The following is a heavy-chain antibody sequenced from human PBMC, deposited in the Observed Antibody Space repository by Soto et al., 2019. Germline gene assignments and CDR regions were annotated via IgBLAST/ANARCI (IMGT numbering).Heavy chain of an antibody. Sequence: PGGSLRLSCAASGFTFSSYGMHWVRQAPGKXLEWVAVIWYDGSNKYYADSVKGRFTISRDNSKNTLYLQMNSLRAEDTAVYYCARDRSHYYYDSSGYYVGWFDPWGQGTLVTVSS. CDR2: IWYDGSNK. V-gene: IGHV3-33*01. J-gene: IGHJ5*02. CDR3: ARDRSHYYYDSSGYYVGWFDP. D-gene: IGHD3-22*01. CDR1: GFTFSSYG.